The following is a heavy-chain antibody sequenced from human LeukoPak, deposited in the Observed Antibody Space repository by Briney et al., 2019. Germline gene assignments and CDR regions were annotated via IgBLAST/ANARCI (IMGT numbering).Heavy chain of an antibody. CDR3: ARTPPPFDY. V-gene: IGHV4-30-4*01. CDR1: GGSISSGDYC. CDR2: IYYSGST. D-gene: IGHD1-14*01. Sequence: SETLSLTCTVSGGSISSGDYCWSWIRQPPGKGLEWIVYIYYSGSTYYNPSLKSRVTISVDTSKNQFSLKLSSVTAADTAVYYCARTPPPFDYWGQGTLVTVSS. J-gene: IGHJ4*02.